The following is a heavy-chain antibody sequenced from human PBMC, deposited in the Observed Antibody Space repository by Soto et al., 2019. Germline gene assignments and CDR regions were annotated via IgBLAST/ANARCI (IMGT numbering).Heavy chain of an antibody. Sequence: EVQLLEAGGGLVQPGGSLRLSCAASGFTFSSYAMSWVRQAPGKGLEWVSAISGSGGSTYYADSVKGRFTISRDNSKNTLYLQMSSLRAEDTAVYYCAKGTVSTSWYFDLWGRGTLVTVSS. V-gene: IGHV3-23*01. CDR2: ISGSGGST. CDR3: AKGTVSTSWYFDL. CDR1: GFTFSSYA. J-gene: IGHJ2*01. D-gene: IGHD4-17*01.